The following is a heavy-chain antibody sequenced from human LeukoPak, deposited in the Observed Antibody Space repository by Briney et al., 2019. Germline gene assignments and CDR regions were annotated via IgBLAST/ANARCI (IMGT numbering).Heavy chain of an antibody. V-gene: IGHV4-61*01. CDR1: GGSISSSSYY. Sequence: SETLSLTCTVSGGSISSSSYYWSWIRQPPGKGLEWIGYIYYSGSTNYNPSLKSRVTISVDTSKNQFSLKLSSVTAADTAVYYCAGTFYDILTRLPFPDYWGQGTLVTVSS. CDR3: AGTFYDILTRLPFPDY. D-gene: IGHD3-9*01. J-gene: IGHJ4*02. CDR2: IYYSGST.